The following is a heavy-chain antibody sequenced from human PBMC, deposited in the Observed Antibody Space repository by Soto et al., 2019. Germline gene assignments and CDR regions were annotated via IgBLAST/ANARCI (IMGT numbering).Heavy chain of an antibody. Sequence: SETLSLTCAVSGGSIDSGAYSLIWIRHPPGKGLEWIGYVSHSGTAYSIPSLNGRLTLSVDSSQTQFSLKLTSVTAADSAIYYCARIHWSQSSLDYWGRGILVTVSS. CDR3: ARIHWSQSSLDY. D-gene: IGHD6-19*01. V-gene: IGHV4-30-2*01. J-gene: IGHJ4*02. CDR2: VSHSGTA. CDR1: GGSIDSGAYS.